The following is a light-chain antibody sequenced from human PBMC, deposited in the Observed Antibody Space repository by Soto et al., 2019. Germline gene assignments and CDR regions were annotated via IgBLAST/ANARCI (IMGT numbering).Light chain of an antibody. J-gene: IGKJ5*01. V-gene: IGKV1-9*01. CDR3: QQLNSYPLVT. CDR2: AAS. CDR1: QGISSY. Sequence: DFQLTQSQSFLSASVGDRVTITCRASQGISSYLAWYQQKPGKAPKLLIYAASTLQSGVPSRFSGSGSGTEFTLTISSLQPEDFATYYCQQLNSYPLVTFGQGTRLEIK.